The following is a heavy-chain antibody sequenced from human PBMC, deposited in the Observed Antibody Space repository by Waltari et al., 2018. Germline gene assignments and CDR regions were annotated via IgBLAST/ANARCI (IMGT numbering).Heavy chain of an antibody. Sequence: QAPLQQWGAGLFKPSAPPFVTCAVYCGSLSGNYCRWSRQPPGKGLEWIGEINHSGSTNYNTSLKSRVTISVDTSKNQFFLKLSSVTAADTAVYYCARATAARPRWFEPWGQGTLVTVAS. D-gene: IGHD6-6*01. CDR3: ARATAARPRWFEP. J-gene: IGHJ5*02. V-gene: IGHV4-34*01. CDR1: CGSLSGNY. CDR2: INHSGST.